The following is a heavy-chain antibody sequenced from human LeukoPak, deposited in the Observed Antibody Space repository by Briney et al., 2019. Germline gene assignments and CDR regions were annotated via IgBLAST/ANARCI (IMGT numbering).Heavy chain of an antibody. CDR1: GFTFSSYG. V-gene: IGHV3-30*02. CDR2: IRYDGSNK. Sequence: GGSLRLSCAASGFTFSSYGMHWVRQAPGKGLEWVAFIRYDGSNKYYADSVKGRFTISRDNSKNTLYLQMNSLRAEDTAVYYCAKDDILVAVAGYDAFDIWGQGTMVTVSS. CDR3: AKDDILVAVAGYDAFDI. D-gene: IGHD6-19*01. J-gene: IGHJ3*02.